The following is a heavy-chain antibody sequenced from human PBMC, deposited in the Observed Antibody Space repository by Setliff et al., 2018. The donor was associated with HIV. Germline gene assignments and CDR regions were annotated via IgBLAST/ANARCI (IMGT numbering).Heavy chain of an antibody. D-gene: IGHD6-13*01. CDR3: ARLYSSSWARGTYWYFDL. V-gene: IGHV3-11*01. CDR1: GFSFSDYF. CDR2: ISGSGGVM. Sequence: GGSLRLSCAVSGFSFSDYFMTWIRQAPGKGLEWVSYISGSGGVMAYADSVKGRFTTSRDNAKNSLSLQMNSLRAEDTAFYYCARLYSSSWARGTYWYFDLWGRGTLVTVSS. J-gene: IGHJ2*01.